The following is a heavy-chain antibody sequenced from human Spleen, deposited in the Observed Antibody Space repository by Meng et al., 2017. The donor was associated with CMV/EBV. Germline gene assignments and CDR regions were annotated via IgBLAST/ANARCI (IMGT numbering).Heavy chain of an antibody. CDR1: GGTFSSYA. CDR3: ARLLRPDYYYYGMDV. Sequence: SVKVSCKASGGTFSSYAISWVRQAPGQGLEWMGGIIPIFGTANYAQKFQGRVTITTDESTSTAYMELSSLRSEDTAVYYCARLLRPDYYYYGMDVWGQGTTVTVSS. D-gene: IGHD4-17*01. J-gene: IGHJ6*02. CDR2: IIPIFGTA. V-gene: IGHV1-69*05.